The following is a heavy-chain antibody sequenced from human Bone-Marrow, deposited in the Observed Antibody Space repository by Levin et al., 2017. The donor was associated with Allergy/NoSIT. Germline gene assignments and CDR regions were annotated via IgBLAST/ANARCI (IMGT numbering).Heavy chain of an antibody. CDR1: GYTLTDLS. CDR2: FDREDGET. CDR3: ATDPSSYGYFDY. V-gene: IGHV1-24*01. Sequence: EASVKVSCKLSGYTLTDLSIHWVRQAPGKGLEWMGGFDREDGETIYAQKFQGRVTMTEDISTDTAYMELSSLRSEDTAVYYCATDPSSYGYFDYWGQGTLVTVSS. J-gene: IGHJ4*02. D-gene: IGHD5-18*01.